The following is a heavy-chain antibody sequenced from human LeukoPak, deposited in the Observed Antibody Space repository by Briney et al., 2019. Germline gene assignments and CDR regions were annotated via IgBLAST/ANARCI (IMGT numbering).Heavy chain of an antibody. CDR3: ATVVDNWNDFDY. J-gene: IGHJ4*02. CDR2: FDPEDGET. Sequence: ASVKVSCKVSGYTLTELSMHWVRQAPGKGLEWMVGFDPEDGETIYAQKFQGRVTMTEDTSTDTAYMELSSLRSEDTAVYYCATVVDNWNDFDYWGQGTLVTVSS. CDR1: GYTLTELS. V-gene: IGHV1-24*01. D-gene: IGHD1-1*01.